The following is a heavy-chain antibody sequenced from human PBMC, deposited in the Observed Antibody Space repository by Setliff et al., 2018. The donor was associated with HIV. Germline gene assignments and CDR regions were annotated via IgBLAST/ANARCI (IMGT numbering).Heavy chain of an antibody. V-gene: IGHV3-23*01. J-gene: IGHJ4*02. CDR2: ISPSGGST. CDR1: GFTFSKYA. D-gene: IGHD3-16*02. Sequence: GGSLRLSCAASGFTFSKYAMNWVRQAPGKGLEWVSNISPSGGSTYYADSVKGRFTISRDNSKNTLYLQMNSLRAQDTAVYYCAKGLSGPFDYWGQGTLVTVSS. CDR3: AKGLSGPFDY.